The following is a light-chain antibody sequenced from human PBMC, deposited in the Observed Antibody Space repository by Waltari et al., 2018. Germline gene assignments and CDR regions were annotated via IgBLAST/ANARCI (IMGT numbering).Light chain of an antibody. J-gene: IGLJ2*01. CDR1: RRRVGSYDR. Sequence: QSALTQPASVSGPPGQSINISCPGTRRRVGSYDRFSWYQQHPGKAPKLMIYEGSKRPSGVSNRFSGSKSGNTASLTISGLQAEDEADYYCCSYAGSLVVFGGGTKLTVL. V-gene: IGLV2-23*01. CDR2: EGS. CDR3: CSYAGSLVV.